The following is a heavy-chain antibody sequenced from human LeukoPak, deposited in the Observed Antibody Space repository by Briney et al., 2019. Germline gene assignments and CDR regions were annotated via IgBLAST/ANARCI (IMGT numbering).Heavy chain of an antibody. V-gene: IGHV3-23*01. CDR3: AKVTNWDFLFPRYYFDY. Sequence: PGGSLRLSCAACGFTFSSYVMSWVRQAPGKGLEWVSAISGSGGSTYYADSVKGRFTISRDNSKNTLYLQMNSLGAEDTAVYYCAKVTNWDFLFPRYYFDYWGRGTLVTVSS. CDR2: ISGSGGST. D-gene: IGHD7-27*01. CDR1: GFTFSSYV. J-gene: IGHJ4*02.